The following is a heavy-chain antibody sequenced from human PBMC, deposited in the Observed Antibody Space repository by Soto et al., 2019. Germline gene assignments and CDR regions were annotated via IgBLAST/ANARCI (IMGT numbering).Heavy chain of an antibody. D-gene: IGHD2-15*01. V-gene: IGHV3-11*05. CDR1: GFTFSDYY. J-gene: IGHJ4*02. CDR3: ATGALSGGSVPY. Sequence: QVQLVESGGGLVKPGGSLRLSCAASGFTFSDYYMNWIRQAPGQGLEWVSYISSSSSYTNYADSVKGRFTSSRDNAKNARYRQMNSRRPEDTAVYSCATGALSGGSVPYWGQGTLVTVAS. CDR2: ISSSSSYT.